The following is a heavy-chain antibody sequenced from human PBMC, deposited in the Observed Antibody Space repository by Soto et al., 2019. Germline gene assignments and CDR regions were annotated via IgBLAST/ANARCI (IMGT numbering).Heavy chain of an antibody. Sequence: SVKVSCKASGFTFTSAAVQWVRQARGQRLEWIGWIVVGSGNTNYAQKFRERVTITRDMSTSTAYMELSSLRSEDTAVYSCAADTPRFLGYYYYGMDVWGQGTTVTVSS. CDR3: AADTPRFLGYYYYGMDV. CDR1: GFTFTSAA. J-gene: IGHJ6*02. CDR2: IVVGSGNT. V-gene: IGHV1-58*01. D-gene: IGHD3-3*01.